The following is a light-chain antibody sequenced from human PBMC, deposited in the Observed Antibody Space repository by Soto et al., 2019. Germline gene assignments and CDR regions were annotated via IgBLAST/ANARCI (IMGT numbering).Light chain of an antibody. CDR2: EVN. CDR1: SXDVGGYDY. Sequence: QSVLTQPASVSGSPGQSVTISCTGASXDVGGYDYVSWYQQHPGKAPKLILYEVNNRPSGVSNHFSGSKSGNTASLIISGLQADDEADYYCSSYSTTSTLVFGSGTKLTVL. V-gene: IGLV2-14*01. J-gene: IGLJ1*01. CDR3: SSYSTTSTLV.